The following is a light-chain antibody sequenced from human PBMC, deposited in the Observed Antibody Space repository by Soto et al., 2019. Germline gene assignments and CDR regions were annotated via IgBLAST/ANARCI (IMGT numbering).Light chain of an antibody. V-gene: IGKV3-20*01. Sequence: DIVLTQSPATLSLSPGERATLTCRASQSVSSFLAWYQQKPGQAPRLLIYGASIRATGIPARFSGSGSGTDFTLTISSLEPEDFAVYYCQQYGSSGTFGQGTKVDIK. CDR1: QSVSSF. CDR3: QQYGSSGT. J-gene: IGKJ1*01. CDR2: GAS.